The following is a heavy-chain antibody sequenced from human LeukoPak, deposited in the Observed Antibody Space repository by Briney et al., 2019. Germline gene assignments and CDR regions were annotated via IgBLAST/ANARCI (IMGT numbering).Heavy chain of an antibody. CDR1: GYTFTGSY. CDR3: ARVPPLIAAVFFDF. J-gene: IGHJ4*02. V-gene: IGHV1-2*02. CDR2: INPNSGDT. D-gene: IGHD6-6*01. Sequence: ASVKVSCKASGYTFTGSYMHWVRQAPGQGLEWMGWINPNSGDTDYAQNFQGRVTMTRDTSISTAYMELRRLKSDDTAVYYCARVPPLIAAVFFDFWGQGTLVTVSS.